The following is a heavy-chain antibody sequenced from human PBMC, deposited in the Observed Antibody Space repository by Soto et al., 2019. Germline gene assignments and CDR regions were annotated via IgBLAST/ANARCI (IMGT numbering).Heavy chain of an antibody. D-gene: IGHD6-19*01. CDR1: GGSISSSSYY. CDR2: IYYSGST. CDR3: ARHREGGVAGTEPYYYYYYGMDV. J-gene: IGHJ6*02. Sequence: SETLSLTCTVSGGSISSSSYYWGWIRQPPGKGLEWIGSIYYSGSTYYNPSLKSRVTISVDTSKNQFSLKLSSVTAADTAVYYCARHREGGVAGTEPYYYYYYGMDVWGQGTTVTVSS. V-gene: IGHV4-39*01.